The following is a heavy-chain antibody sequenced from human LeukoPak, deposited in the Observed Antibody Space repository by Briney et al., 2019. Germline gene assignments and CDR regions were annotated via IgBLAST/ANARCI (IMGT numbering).Heavy chain of an antibody. Sequence: GGTLRLSCAASGFTFSSYGMSWVRQAPGKGLEWVSAISGSGGSTYYADSVKGRFTISRDNSKNTLYLQMNSLRAEDTAVYYCAKRSGSFSGGSYMDVWGKGTTVTISS. J-gene: IGHJ6*03. CDR1: GFTFSSYG. D-gene: IGHD1-26*01. CDR2: ISGSGGST. V-gene: IGHV3-23*01. CDR3: AKRSGSFSGGSYMDV.